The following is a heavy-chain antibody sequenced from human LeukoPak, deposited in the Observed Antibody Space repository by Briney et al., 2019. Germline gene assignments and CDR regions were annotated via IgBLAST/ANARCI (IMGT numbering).Heavy chain of an antibody. CDR1: GFTFSNYN. V-gene: IGHV3-20*04. J-gene: IGHJ6*03. CDR2: INWNGGST. CDR3: ARDGNWKDYYYYMDV. D-gene: IGHD1-20*01. Sequence: GGSLRLSCAASGFTFSNYNMNWVRQAPGKGLEWVSGINWNGGSTGYADSLKGRFTISRDNAKNSLYLQMNSLRAEDTALYYCARDGNWKDYYYYMDVWGKGTTVTVSS.